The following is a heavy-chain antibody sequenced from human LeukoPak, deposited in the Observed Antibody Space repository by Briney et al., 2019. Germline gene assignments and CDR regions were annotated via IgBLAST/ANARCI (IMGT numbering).Heavy chain of an antibody. D-gene: IGHD1-26*01. J-gene: IGHJ4*02. CDR2: IYYSGST. V-gene: IGHV4-39*07. CDR1: GGSISSGSYY. CDR3: ARGMYSGSYSALGY. Sequence: SGTLSLTCTVSGGSISSGSYYWGWIRQPPGKGLEWIGSIYYSGSTYYNPSLKSRVTISVDTSKNQFSLKLSSVTAADTAVYYCARGMYSGSYSALGYWGQGTLVTVPS.